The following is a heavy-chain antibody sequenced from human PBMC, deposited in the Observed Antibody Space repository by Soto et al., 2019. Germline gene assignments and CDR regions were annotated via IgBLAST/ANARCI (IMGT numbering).Heavy chain of an antibody. J-gene: IGHJ4*02. D-gene: IGHD3-22*01. Sequence: ASVKISCKASGYTFIMSGISWVRQAPGPGLEWVGWISSYNGNTDYAQKFRGRVAMTTDTSTSTVYMELRSLRSDDTAVYYCARVDYFDSAGYYNYLGQGTLVTVSS. CDR2: ISSYNGNT. V-gene: IGHV1-18*01. CDR1: GYTFIMSG. CDR3: ARVDYFDSAGYYNY.